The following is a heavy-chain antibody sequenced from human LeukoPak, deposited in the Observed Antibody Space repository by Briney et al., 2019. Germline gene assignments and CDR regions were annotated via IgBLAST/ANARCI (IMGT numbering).Heavy chain of an antibody. V-gene: IGHV3-23*01. CDR1: GFTFSSYA. CDR2: ISGSGGST. Sequence: GGSLRFSCAASGFTFSSYAMSWVRQAPGKGLEWVSAISGSGGSTYYADSVKGRFTISRDNAMNSLYLQMNSLRAEDTAVYYCARDPTSDYYGSGSYLDYWGQGTLVTVSS. CDR3: ARDPTSDYYGSGSYLDY. D-gene: IGHD3-10*01. J-gene: IGHJ4*02.